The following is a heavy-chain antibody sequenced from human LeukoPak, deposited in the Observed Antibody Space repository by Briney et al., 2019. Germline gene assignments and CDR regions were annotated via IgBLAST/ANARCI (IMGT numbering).Heavy chain of an antibody. V-gene: IGHV3-21*01. D-gene: IGHD6-6*01. CDR3: ARGGLIAARLDVYVY. J-gene: IGHJ4*02. CDR1: GFTFGNFW. Sequence: KAGGSLRLSCAASGFTFGNFWMHWVRQAPGKGLEWVSSISSSSSYIYYADSVKGRFTISRDNAKNSLYLQMNSLRAEDTAVYYCARGGLIAARLDVYVYWGQGTLVTVSS. CDR2: ISSSSSYI.